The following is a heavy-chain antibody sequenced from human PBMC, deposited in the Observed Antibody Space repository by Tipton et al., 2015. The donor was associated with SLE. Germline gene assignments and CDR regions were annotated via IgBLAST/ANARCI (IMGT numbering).Heavy chain of an antibody. J-gene: IGHJ4*02. V-gene: IGHV3-23*01. CDR1: GFPFTNYA. CDR2: VSGSGLNT. CDR3: AKGGADFDS. Sequence: SLRLSCAASGFPFTNYAMSWVRQAPGKGLQWVSAVSGSGLNTNYADSVKGRFTISRDDSKNTLYLQMNSLRTEDTAVYYCAKGGADFDSWGQGTLVTVSS.